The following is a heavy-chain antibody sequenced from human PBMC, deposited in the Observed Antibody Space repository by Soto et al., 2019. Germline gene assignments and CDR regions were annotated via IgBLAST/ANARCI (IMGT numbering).Heavy chain of an antibody. D-gene: IGHD3-3*01. J-gene: IGHJ5*02. CDR3: ARVRDWFDP. CDR2: IAHSGYT. Sequence: PETLSLTCAPYGGSFSGYYRNWIRQPPGKGLEWIGEIAHSGYTNYNPSLTSRVTISVDTSKNQFSLRLTSVTAADTAVYYCARVRDWFDPWGQGTLVTVSS. V-gene: IGHV4-34*01. CDR1: GGSFSGYY.